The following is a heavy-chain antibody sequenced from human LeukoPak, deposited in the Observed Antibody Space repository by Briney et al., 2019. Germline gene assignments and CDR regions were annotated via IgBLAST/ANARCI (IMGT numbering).Heavy chain of an antibody. CDR1: GYTFTGYY. Sequence: ASVKVSCKASGYTFTGYYMHWVRQAPGQGLEWMGWVSAYNGNTNYAQKFQGRVTMTTDTFTSTAYMDLRSLRSDDTAVYYCARDLRDGSSWVDYWGQGTLVTVSS. D-gene: IGHD6-13*01. V-gene: IGHV1-18*04. J-gene: IGHJ4*02. CDR3: ARDLRDGSSWVDY. CDR2: VSAYNGNT.